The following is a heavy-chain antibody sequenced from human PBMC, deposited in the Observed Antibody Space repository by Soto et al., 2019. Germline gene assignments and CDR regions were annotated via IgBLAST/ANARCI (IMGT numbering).Heavy chain of an antibody. V-gene: IGHV3-11*01. D-gene: IGHD5-12*01. CDR3: ARIGGYNLGYYFDF. CDR2: ISSSGTTI. J-gene: IGHJ4*02. CDR1: GFTFSDHY. Sequence: QVQLVESGGGLVKPGGSLRLSCAASGFTFSDHYMTWIRQAPGKGLEWVSYISSSGTTIYYADSVKGRFTISRDNAENSLYLQMNSQRADDTAVYYCARIGGYNLGYYFDFWGPGTLVTVSS.